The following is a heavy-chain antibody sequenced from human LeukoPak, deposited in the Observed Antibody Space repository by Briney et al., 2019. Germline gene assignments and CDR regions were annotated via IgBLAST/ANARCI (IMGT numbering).Heavy chain of an antibody. CDR3: ARGKYYYDPLDY. D-gene: IGHD3-22*01. J-gene: IGHJ4*02. CDR2: INPDGSST. CDR1: GFTFGTYW. Sequence: TGGSLSLSCAASGFTFGTYWVHWVRQGPGKGLVWVSRINPDGSSTTYADSVKGRFTISRDNAKNTLYLHMSSLGAEDTAVYYCARGKYYYDPLDYWGQGTLVTVSS. V-gene: IGHV3-74*01.